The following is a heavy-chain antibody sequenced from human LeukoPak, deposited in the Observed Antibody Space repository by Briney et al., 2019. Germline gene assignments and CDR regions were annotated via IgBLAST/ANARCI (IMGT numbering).Heavy chain of an antibody. CDR3: ARSSHITVALDY. Sequence: GGSLRLSCAASGFTFSRYGMHWVRQAPGKGLEWVAVTSYDGSNKYYADSVKGRFTISRDNAKNSLYLQMNSLRAEDTAVYYCARSSHITVALDYWGQGTLVTVSS. V-gene: IGHV3-30*03. D-gene: IGHD6-19*01. CDR1: GFTFSRYG. CDR2: TSYDGSNK. J-gene: IGHJ4*02.